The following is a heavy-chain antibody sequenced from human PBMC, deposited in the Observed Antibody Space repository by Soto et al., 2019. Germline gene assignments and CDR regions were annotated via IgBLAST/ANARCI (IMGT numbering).Heavy chain of an antibody. CDR1: GASISGFY. Sequence: SETLSLTCTVSGASISGFYWSWIRESAGKGLEWIGRIYATGTTDYNPSLKSRVMMSVDTSKKQFSLKLRSVTAADTAVYYCVRDGTKTLREWFDPWGQGISVTVS. V-gene: IGHV4-4*07. J-gene: IGHJ5*02. CDR3: VRDGTKTLREWFDP. D-gene: IGHD1-1*01. CDR2: IYATGTT.